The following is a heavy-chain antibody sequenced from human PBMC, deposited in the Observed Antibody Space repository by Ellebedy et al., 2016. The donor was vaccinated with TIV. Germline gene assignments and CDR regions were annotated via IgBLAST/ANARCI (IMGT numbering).Heavy chain of an antibody. J-gene: IGHJ4*02. CDR1: GFTFSSYA. CDR2: ISGSGGST. CDR3: AKDPTPAY. D-gene: IGHD2-2*01. Sequence: GESLKISXAASGFTFSSYAMSWVRQAPGKGLEWVSAISGSGGSTYYADSVKGRFTISRDNSKNTLYLQMNSLRAEDTAVYYCAKDPTPAYWGQGTLVTVSS. V-gene: IGHV3-23*01.